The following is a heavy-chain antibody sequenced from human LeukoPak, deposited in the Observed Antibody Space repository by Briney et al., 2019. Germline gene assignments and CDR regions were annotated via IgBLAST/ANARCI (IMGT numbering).Heavy chain of an antibody. V-gene: IGHV3-48*04. CDR2: ISSSSSTI. CDR3: ARDFSFTKPNYDILTGYYGGDY. Sequence: GGSLRLSCAASGFTFSSYSTNWVRQAPGKGLEWVSYISSSSSTIYYADSVKGRFTISRDNAKNSLYLQMNSLRAEDTAVYYCARDFSFTKPNYDILTGYYGGDYWGQGTLVTVSS. CDR1: GFTFSSYS. D-gene: IGHD3-9*01. J-gene: IGHJ4*02.